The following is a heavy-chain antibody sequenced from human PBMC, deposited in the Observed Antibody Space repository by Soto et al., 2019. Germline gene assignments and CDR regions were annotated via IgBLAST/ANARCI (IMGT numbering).Heavy chain of an antibody. CDR2: INHSGST. Sequence: PSETLSLTCAVYGGSFSGHYWSWVRQPPGKGLEWIGEINHSGSTNYNPSLKSRVTISVDTSKNQFSLKLSSVTAADTAVYYCAKAPSKFGCSGGSCYSRWFNWFDPWGQGTLVTVSS. J-gene: IGHJ5*02. CDR3: AKAPSKFGCSGGSCYSRWFNWFDP. D-gene: IGHD2-15*01. CDR1: GGSFSGHY. V-gene: IGHV4-34*01.